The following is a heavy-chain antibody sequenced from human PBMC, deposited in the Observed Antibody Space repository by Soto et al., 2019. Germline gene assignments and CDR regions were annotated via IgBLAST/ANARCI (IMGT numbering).Heavy chain of an antibody. V-gene: IGHV1-2*02. CDR2: INAHSGGT. CDR1: GFSFTGYY. D-gene: IGHD6-6*01. CDR3: AKDLTRQLAYWLDP. Sequence: ASVKVSCKASGFSFTGYYIHWLRQAPGQGLEWMGWINAHSGGTEYAQKFQGRVTLTRDTSIATAYLTLTSLTSDDAALYYCAKDLTRQLAYWLDPWGQGTQVTVSS. J-gene: IGHJ5*02.